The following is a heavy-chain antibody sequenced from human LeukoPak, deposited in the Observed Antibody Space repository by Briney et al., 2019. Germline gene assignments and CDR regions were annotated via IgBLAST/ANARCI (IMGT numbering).Heavy chain of an antibody. J-gene: IGHJ4*02. V-gene: IGHV3-53*01. Sequence: PGGSLRLSCTVSGFTVSSNSMSWVRQAPGKGLEWVSFIYSDNTHYSDSVKGRFTISRDNSKNTLYLQMNSLRAEDTAVYYCAREIGGYTYGYVPREVSYYFDYWGQGTLVTVSS. CDR3: AREIGGYTYGYVPREVSYYFDY. D-gene: IGHD5-18*01. CDR2: IYSDNT. CDR1: GFTVSSNS.